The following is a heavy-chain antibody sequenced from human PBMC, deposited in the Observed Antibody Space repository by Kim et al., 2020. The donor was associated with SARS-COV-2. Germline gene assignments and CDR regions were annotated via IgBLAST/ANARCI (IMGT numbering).Heavy chain of an antibody. D-gene: IGHD3-3*01. CDR2: MSSSGSNI. J-gene: IGHJ6*03. CDR1: GLSFSRHE. Sequence: GGSLRLSCAASGLSFSRHEMNWVRQAPGKGLEWISYMSSSGSNIKYADSVKGRFTISRDNAKSSLYLQMNSLRAEDTAVYYCAKGGITIFGLVLMGHSYNMDVWGKGTTVTVSS. V-gene: IGHV3-48*03. CDR3: AKGGITIFGLVLMGHSYNMDV.